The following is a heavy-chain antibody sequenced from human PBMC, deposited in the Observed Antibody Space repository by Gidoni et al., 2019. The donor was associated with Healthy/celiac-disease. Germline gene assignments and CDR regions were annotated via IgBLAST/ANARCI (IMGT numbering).Heavy chain of an antibody. Sequence: QVQLQQWGAGLLKPSETLSLTCAVYGGSFSGYYWSWIRQPPGKGLEWIGEINHSGSTNYNPSLKSRVTISVDTSKNQFSLKLSSVTAADTAVYYCARGLGVVVPAARRYYMDVWGKGTTVTVSS. CDR1: GGSFSGYY. D-gene: IGHD2-2*01. CDR2: INHSGST. J-gene: IGHJ6*03. V-gene: IGHV4-34*01. CDR3: ARGLGVVVPAARRYYMDV.